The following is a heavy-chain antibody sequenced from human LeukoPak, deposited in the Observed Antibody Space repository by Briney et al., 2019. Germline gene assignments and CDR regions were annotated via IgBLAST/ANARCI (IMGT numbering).Heavy chain of an antibody. Sequence: SETLSLTCAVYGGSFSGYYWSWIRQPPGKGLEWIGEINHSGSTNYNPSLRSRVTISVDTSKNQFSLKLSSVTAADTAVYYCARGRGSGSYYYYYYYMDVWGKGTTVTVSS. J-gene: IGHJ6*03. CDR3: ARGRGSGSYYYYYYYMDV. V-gene: IGHV4-34*01. CDR1: GGSFSGYY. D-gene: IGHD3-10*01. CDR2: INHSGST.